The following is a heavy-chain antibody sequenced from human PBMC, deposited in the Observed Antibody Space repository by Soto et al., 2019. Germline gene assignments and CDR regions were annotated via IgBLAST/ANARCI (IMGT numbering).Heavy chain of an antibody. J-gene: IGHJ3*02. CDR3: ARELAARTEGAFDI. Sequence: SETLSLTCTVSGGSISSYYWSWIRQPPGKGLEWIGYIYYGGSTNYNPSLKSRVTISVDTSKNQFSLKLSSVTAADTAVYYCARELAARTEGAFDIWGQGTMVTVSS. D-gene: IGHD6-6*01. V-gene: IGHV4-59*01. CDR2: IYYGGST. CDR1: GGSISSYY.